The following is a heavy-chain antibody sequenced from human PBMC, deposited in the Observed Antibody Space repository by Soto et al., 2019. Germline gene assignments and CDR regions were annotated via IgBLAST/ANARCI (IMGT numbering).Heavy chain of an antibody. CDR2: IYHSGST. CDR3: ARVSGSYYDY. CDR1: GYSISSGYY. Sequence: ETLSLTCAVSGYSISSGYYWGWIRQPPGKGLEWIGSIYHSGSTYYNPSLKSRVTISVDTPKNQFSLKLSSVTAADTAVYYCARVSGSYYDYWGQGTLVTVSS. J-gene: IGHJ4*02. V-gene: IGHV4-38-2*01. D-gene: IGHD1-26*01.